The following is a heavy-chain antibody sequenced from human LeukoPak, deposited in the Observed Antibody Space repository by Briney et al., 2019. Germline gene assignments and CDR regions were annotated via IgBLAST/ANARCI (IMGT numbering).Heavy chain of an antibody. Sequence: KSGGSLRLSCAASGFTLRHAWMSWVRQPPGKGLEWIGEINHSGSTNYNPSLESRVTISIDTSKNHFSLNLSSVTAADTAVYYCARRYYGSGSPFDYWGQGTLVTVSS. J-gene: IGHJ4*02. CDR1: GFTLRHAW. CDR3: ARRYYGSGSPFDY. CDR2: INHSGST. D-gene: IGHD3-10*01. V-gene: IGHV4-34*01.